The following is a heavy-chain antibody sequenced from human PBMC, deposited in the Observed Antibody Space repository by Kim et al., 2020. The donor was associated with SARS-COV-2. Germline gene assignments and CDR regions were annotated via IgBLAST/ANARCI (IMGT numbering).Heavy chain of an antibody. Sequence: GGSLRLSCAASGFIFSSHAMNWVRQAPGKGLEWVSGVRYSGDTHSSDSVKGRFTISRDDSKNTLYLQMNSLGGDDTAIYYCAKSPHSSSWYLFDSWGQGTLVTVSS. D-gene: IGHD6-13*01. CDR1: GFIFSSHA. CDR2: VRYSGDT. V-gene: IGHV3-23*01. J-gene: IGHJ4*02. CDR3: AKSPHSSSWYLFDS.